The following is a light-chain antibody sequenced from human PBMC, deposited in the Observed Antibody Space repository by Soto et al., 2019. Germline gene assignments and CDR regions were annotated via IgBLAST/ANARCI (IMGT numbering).Light chain of an antibody. Sequence: DIQLTQSPSFLSASVGDRVTITCRASLGISTYLAWYQQKPGKAPNLLIYAASTLQSGVPSRFSGSGSGTXXTXXXSSLQPEDXATYYCQQVNTYTFGPGTKVDIK. CDR2: AAS. CDR1: LGISTY. J-gene: IGKJ3*01. CDR3: QQVNTYT. V-gene: IGKV1-9*01.